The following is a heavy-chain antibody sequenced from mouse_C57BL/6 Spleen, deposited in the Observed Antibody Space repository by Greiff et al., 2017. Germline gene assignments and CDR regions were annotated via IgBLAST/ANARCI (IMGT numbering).Heavy chain of an antibody. V-gene: IGHV1-55*01. J-gene: IGHJ2*01. CDR3: ARFGTGY. CDR1: GYTFTSYW. CDR2: IYPGSGST. Sequence: QVHVKQSGAELVKPGASVKMSCKASGYTFTSYWITWVKQRPGQGLEWIGDIYPGSGSTNYNEKFKSKATLTVDTSSSTAYMQLSSLTSEDSAVYYCARFGTGYWGQGTTLTVSS. D-gene: IGHD4-1*01.